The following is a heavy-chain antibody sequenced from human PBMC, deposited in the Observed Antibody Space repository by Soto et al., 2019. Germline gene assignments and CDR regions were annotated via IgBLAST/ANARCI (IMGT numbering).Heavy chain of an antibody. Sequence: QVQLQESGPGLVMPSETLSLKCTVSGGSISRHYWNWIRQPPGKGLEWIGYMYHNSGSTNYHPSLKRQVPISVDTSKNQFSLRLSSVTAADTAVYYCVSDSGANGMDVWGQGTTVNVSS. CDR2: MYHNSGST. J-gene: IGHJ6*02. CDR3: VSDSGANGMDV. CDR1: GGSISRHY. V-gene: IGHV4-59*11.